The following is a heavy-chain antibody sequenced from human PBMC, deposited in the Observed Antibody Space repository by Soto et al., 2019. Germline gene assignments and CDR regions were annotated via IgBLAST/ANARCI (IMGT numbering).Heavy chain of an antibody. J-gene: IGHJ6*02. CDR2: IYYSGST. CDR1: GGSISSYY. CDR3: ARVKRARYCSSTSCSYYYYYGMDV. V-gene: IGHV4-59*01. D-gene: IGHD2-2*01. Sequence: QVQLQESGPGLVKPSETLSLTCTVSGGSISSYYWSWIRQPPGKGLEWIGYIYYSGSTNYNPSLKSRVTISVDTSKNQFSLKVSSVTAADTAVYYCARVKRARYCSSTSCSYYYYYGMDVWGQGTTVTVSS.